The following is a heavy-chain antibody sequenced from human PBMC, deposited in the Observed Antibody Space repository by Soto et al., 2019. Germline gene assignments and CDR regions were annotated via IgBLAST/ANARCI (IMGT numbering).Heavy chain of an antibody. J-gene: IGHJ6*02. CDR2: SRDKVSSYTR. V-gene: IGHV3-72*01. D-gene: IGHD6-6*01. Sequence: EVQLVESGGGLVQPGGSLRLACTASGFILSDHYMDWVRQAPGKGLEWIGRSRDKVSSYTRQYAASVKGRFTISRDESKDSLYLQIDNLKTEDTAVYFCTRGGSSSPYYDPMDVWGQGTTVIISS. CDR3: TRGGSSSPYYDPMDV. CDR1: GFILSDHY.